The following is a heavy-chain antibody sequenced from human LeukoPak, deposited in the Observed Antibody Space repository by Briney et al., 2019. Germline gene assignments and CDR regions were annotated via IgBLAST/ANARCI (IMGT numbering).Heavy chain of an antibody. V-gene: IGHV3-66*01. J-gene: IGHJ4*02. CDR3: ARGPYYYDSSGYRD. CDR1: GFTVSSNY. D-gene: IGHD3-22*01. CDR2: IYSGGST. Sequence: PGGSLRLSCAASGFTVSSNYMSWVRQAPGKGLEWVSVIYSGGSTYYADSVKGRFTISRDNSKNTLYLQMNSLRAEDTAVYYCARGPYYYDSSGYRDWGQGTLVTVSS.